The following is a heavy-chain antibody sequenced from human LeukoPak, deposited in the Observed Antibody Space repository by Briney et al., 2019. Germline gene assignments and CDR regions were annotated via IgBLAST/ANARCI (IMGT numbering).Heavy chain of an antibody. J-gene: IGHJ4*02. Sequence: QAGGSLRLSCAASGFTFSSYAMHWVRQAPGKGLEWVAVISYDGSNKYYADSVKGRFTISRDNSKNTLYLQMNSLRAEDTAVYYCARDRYYDSSGYPLDWGQGTLVTVSS. V-gene: IGHV3-30*04. CDR3: ARDRYYDSSGYPLD. CDR2: ISYDGSNK. CDR1: GFTFSSYA. D-gene: IGHD3-22*01.